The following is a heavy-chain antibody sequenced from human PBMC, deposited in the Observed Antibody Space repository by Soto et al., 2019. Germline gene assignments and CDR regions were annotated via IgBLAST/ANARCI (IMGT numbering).Heavy chain of an antibody. CDR2: ISRSSSYT. D-gene: IGHD1-26*01. Sequence: QVQLVESGGGLVKPGGSLRLSCAASGFTFSDYYMSWIRHAPGKGLEWVSYISRSSSYTNYADSVNGRFTISRDNAKNSLYLQMNSLRADDRAVYYCAGGGGSYLPDYWGQGTLVTVSS. V-gene: IGHV3-11*05. CDR3: AGGGGSYLPDY. J-gene: IGHJ4*02. CDR1: GFTFSDYY.